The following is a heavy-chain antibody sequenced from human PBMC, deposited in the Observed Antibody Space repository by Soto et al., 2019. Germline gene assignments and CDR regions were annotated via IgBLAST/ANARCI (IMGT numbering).Heavy chain of an antibody. D-gene: IGHD6-13*01. Sequence: QVQLVESGGGVVQPGRSLRLSCAASGFTFSSYGMHWVRQAPGKGLEWVAVISYDGSNKYYADSVKGRFTISRDNSKNTMYLQMNSLRAEDTAGYYCAKDAAAGRYYYYYYMDVWGKGTTVTVSS. CDR2: ISYDGSNK. V-gene: IGHV3-30*18. CDR3: AKDAAAGRYYYYYYMDV. CDR1: GFTFSSYG. J-gene: IGHJ6*03.